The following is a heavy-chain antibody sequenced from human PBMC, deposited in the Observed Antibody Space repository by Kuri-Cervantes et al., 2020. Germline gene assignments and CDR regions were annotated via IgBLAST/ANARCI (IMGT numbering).Heavy chain of an antibody. J-gene: IGHJ4*02. V-gene: IGHV4-4*02. CDR2: IWHTGTA. CDR3: ARKMGGGYGFGGFDY. CDR1: GFTFSSYSM. D-gene: IGHD3-16*01. Sequence: GSLRLSCAASGFTFSSYSMNWVRQAPGKGLEWIGEIWHTGTANYNPSLESRVTMSVDKFKNQFSLKLSSVTAADTAVYYCARKMGGGYGFGGFDYWGQGTLVTVSS.